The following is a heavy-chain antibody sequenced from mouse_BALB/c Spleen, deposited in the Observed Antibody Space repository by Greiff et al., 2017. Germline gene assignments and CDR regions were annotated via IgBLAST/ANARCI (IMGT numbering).Heavy chain of an antibody. CDR1: GYTFTDYN. Sequence: VQLQQSGPELVKPGASVKIPCKASGYTFTDYNMDWVKQSHGKSLEWIGDINPNNGGTIYNQKFKGKATLTVDKSSSTAYMELRSLTSEDTAVYYCAMGVYAMDYWGQGTSVTVSS. J-gene: IGHJ4*01. V-gene: IGHV1-18*01. CDR3: AMGVYAMDY. CDR2: INPNNGGT.